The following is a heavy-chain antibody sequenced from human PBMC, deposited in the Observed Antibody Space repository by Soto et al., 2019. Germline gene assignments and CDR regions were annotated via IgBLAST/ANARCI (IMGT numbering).Heavy chain of an antibody. J-gene: IGHJ6*02. V-gene: IGHV4-34*01. CDR2: INHSGST. CDR3: ARGQGSSSWSYYGMDV. CDR1: GGSFSGYY. D-gene: IGHD6-13*01. Sequence: PSETLSLTCAVYGGSFSGYYWSWIRQPPGKGLEWIGEINHSGSTNYNPSLKSRVTMSVDTSKNQFSLKLSSVTAADTAVYYCARGQGSSSWSYYGMDVWGQGTTVTVSS.